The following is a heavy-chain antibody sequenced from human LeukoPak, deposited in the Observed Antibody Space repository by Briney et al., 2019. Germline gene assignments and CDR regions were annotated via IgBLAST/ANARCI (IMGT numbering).Heavy chain of an antibody. CDR2: ISAYNGNT. Sequence: VASVKVSCKASGYTFTSYGIGWVRQAPGQGLEWMGWISAYNGNTNYAQKLQGRVTMTTDTSTSTAYMELRSLRSDDTAVYYCASLGEQWLEGLNAFDIWGQGTMVTVSS. CDR3: ASLGEQWLEGLNAFDI. CDR1: GYTFTSYG. V-gene: IGHV1-18*01. J-gene: IGHJ3*02. D-gene: IGHD6-19*01.